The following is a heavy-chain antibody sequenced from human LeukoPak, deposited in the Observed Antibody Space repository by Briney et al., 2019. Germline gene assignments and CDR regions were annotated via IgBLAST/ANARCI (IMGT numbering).Heavy chain of an antibody. Sequence: GGSLRLSCAASGFTFSSYWMHWVRQAPGKGLVWVSRINSDGSSTSYADSVKGRITISRDNAKNTLYLQMNSLRAEDTALYYCAKDPATRDGHGAWFDPWGQGTLVTVSS. J-gene: IGHJ5*02. CDR1: GFTFSSYW. V-gene: IGHV3-74*01. CDR3: AKDPATRDGHGAWFDP. D-gene: IGHD5-24*01. CDR2: INSDGSST.